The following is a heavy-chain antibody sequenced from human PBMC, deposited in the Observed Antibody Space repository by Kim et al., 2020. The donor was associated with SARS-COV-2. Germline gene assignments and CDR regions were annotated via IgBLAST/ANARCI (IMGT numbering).Heavy chain of an antibody. D-gene: IGHD2-21*01. CDR2: IWYDGSNK. CDR1: GFTFSSYG. Sequence: GGSLRLSCAASGFTFSSYGMHWVRQAPGKGLEWVAVIWYDGSNKYYADSVKGRFTISRDNSKNTLYLQMNSLRAEDTAVYYCAKPCGGFCHYGMDPWGQG. CDR3: AKPCGGFCHYGMDP. J-gene: IGHJ6*02. V-gene: IGHV3-33*08.